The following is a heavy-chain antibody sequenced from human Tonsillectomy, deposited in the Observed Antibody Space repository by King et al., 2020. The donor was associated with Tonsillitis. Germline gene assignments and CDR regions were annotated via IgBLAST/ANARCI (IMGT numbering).Heavy chain of an antibody. Sequence: QVQLQQSGPGLVKPSQTLSLTCAISGDSVSSNSAAWNWIRQSPSRGLEWLGRTYYRSKWYNDYAVSVKSRITINPDTSKNQFSLQLNSVTPEDTAVYYCASAGSSWYGELKNWFDPGGKGTLVTVSA. V-gene: IGHV6-1*01. J-gene: IGHJ5*02. D-gene: IGHD6-13*01. CDR3: ASAGSSWYGELKNWFDP. CDR2: TYYRSKWYN. CDR1: GDSVSSNSAA.